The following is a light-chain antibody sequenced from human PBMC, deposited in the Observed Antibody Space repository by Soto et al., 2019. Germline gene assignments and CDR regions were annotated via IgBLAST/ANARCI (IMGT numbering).Light chain of an antibody. CDR3: SSYGATSTL. J-gene: IGLJ2*01. CDR2: DVS. V-gene: IGLV2-14*03. Sequence: SVLTQPASVSGSPGQSITLPCTGSSSDIGLYTFVSWYQQHPGKAPKLLIYDVSYRPSGISDRFSGSKSGNTASLTISGLQPEDEADYYCSSYGATSTLFGGGTKVTVL. CDR1: SSDIGLYTF.